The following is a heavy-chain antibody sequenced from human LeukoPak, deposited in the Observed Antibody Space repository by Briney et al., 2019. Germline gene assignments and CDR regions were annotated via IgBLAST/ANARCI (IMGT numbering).Heavy chain of an antibody. Sequence: GGSLRLSCAASGFTFSSYWMSWVRQAPGKGLEWVANIKQNGSEKYYVDSVKGRFTISRDNAKNSLYLQMNSLRAEDTAVYYCARVAILGSFDYWGQGTLVTVSS. V-gene: IGHV3-7*05. CDR2: IKQNGSEK. D-gene: IGHD3-3*01. CDR1: GFTFSSYW. J-gene: IGHJ4*02. CDR3: ARVAILGSFDY.